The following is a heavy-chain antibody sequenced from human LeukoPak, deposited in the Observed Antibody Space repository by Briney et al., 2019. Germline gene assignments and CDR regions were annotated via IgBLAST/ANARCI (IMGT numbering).Heavy chain of an antibody. CDR2: MNPNSGNT. D-gene: IGHD1-26*01. V-gene: IGHV1-8*01. Sequence: ASVKVSCKASGYTFTSYDINWVRQATGQGLEWMGWMNPNSGNTGYAQKFQGRVIITRNTSISTAYMDLSSLRSEDTAVYYCARASREPPYYFDYWGQGTLVTVSS. CDR3: ARASREPPYYFDY. CDR1: GYTFTSYD. J-gene: IGHJ4*02.